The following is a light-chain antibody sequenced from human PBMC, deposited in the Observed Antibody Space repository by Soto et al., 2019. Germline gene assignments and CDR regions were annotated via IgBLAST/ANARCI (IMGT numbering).Light chain of an antibody. CDR1: QSVSSNY. Sequence: EIVLTQSPGTLSLSPGGRATLSCRASQSVSSNYLAWYQQKPGQAPRPLIYGASSRATGIPDRFSGSGAGTDFTLTISRLEPEDFAVYYCQQYGSSPWTFGQGTKVHIK. CDR2: GAS. J-gene: IGKJ1*01. V-gene: IGKV3-20*01. CDR3: QQYGSSPWT.